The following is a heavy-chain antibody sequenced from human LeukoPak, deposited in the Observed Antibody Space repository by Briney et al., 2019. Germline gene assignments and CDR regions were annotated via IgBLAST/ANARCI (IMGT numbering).Heavy chain of an antibody. CDR3: TTDEDWNYARKDV. J-gene: IGHJ6*02. V-gene: IGHV3-15*04. D-gene: IGHD1-7*01. CDR1: GFTFNYAW. CDR2: TVSEIDGGTT. Sequence: GGSLRLSCAASGFTFNYAWMSWVRQVPGKGLEWVGQTVSEIDGGTTDYATPVKGRFTISRDDSKSTLHLQMNSLKIEDTAVYYCTTDEDWNYARKDVWGQGATVIVSS.